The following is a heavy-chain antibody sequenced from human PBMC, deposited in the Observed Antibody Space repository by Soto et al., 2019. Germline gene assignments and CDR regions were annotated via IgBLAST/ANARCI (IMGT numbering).Heavy chain of an antibody. D-gene: IGHD5-12*01. CDR3: AIFIRDGYKVGAGFYY. Sequence: ASVKVSCKTSGYSFTSYEINWVRQATGQGPEWMGWMNPNSGDTGYSHKFQGRVTMTRNTSISTAYMQLSSLRSEDTAVYYCAIFIRDGYKVGAGFYYWGQGTLVTGSS. J-gene: IGHJ4*02. CDR1: GYSFTSYE. V-gene: IGHV1-8*01. CDR2: MNPNSGDT.